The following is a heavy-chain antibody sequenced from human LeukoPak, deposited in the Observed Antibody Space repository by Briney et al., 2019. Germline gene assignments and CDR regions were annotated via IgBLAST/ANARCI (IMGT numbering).Heavy chain of an antibody. CDR1: GFTFSSYA. CDR2: ISGSGAGT. Sequence: GGSLRLSCAASGFTFSSYAMGWVRQAPGKGLEWVSSISGSGAGTYYADSVKGRCTISRDNSKNTLYLQMNSLRGDDTAVYYCAKADDDSPGYTNYFDYWGQGTLVTVSS. CDR3: AKADDDSPGYTNYFDY. J-gene: IGHJ4*02. V-gene: IGHV3-23*01. D-gene: IGHD3-22*01.